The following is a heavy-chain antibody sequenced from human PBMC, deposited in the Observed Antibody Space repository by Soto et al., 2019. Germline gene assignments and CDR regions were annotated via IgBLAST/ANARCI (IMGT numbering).Heavy chain of an antibody. CDR1: GNTVPNYA. D-gene: IGHD5-12*01. CDR3: ARDDSGFSGAPYIDHFNS. CDR2: INGGNGNT. Sequence: QVQLVQSGAELKKPGASVKVSCKASGNTVPNYAIHWVRQAPGQRLEWMGWINGGNGNTYYSEHFQGRVTFTGDTSAGTVYMHRSSLTPEDTAVYSGARDDSGFSGAPYIDHFNSWGKGALFTVPS. V-gene: IGHV1-3*01. J-gene: IGHJ5*01.